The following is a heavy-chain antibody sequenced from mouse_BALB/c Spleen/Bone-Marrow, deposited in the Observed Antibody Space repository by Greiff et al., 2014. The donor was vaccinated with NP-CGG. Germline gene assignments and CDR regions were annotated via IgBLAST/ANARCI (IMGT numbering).Heavy chain of an antibody. J-gene: IGHJ3*01. CDR2: IWSDGST. CDR3: ARGGGHPFAY. V-gene: IGHV2-6-7*01. CDR1: GFSLNGYG. Sequence: QGQLKESGPGLVAPSQSLSITCTVSGFSLNGYGVNWGRQPPGKGLEWLGMIWSDGSTDYNSALKSRLSISKDNSKSQVFLKMNSLQTDDTARYYCARGGGHPFAYWGQGTLVTVSA.